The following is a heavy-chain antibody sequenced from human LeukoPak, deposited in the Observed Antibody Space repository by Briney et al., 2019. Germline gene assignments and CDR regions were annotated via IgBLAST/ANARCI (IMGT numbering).Heavy chain of an antibody. CDR3: AKGEAPYYYDSSGYGPADY. CDR1: GFTFDDYA. CDR2: ISWNSGSI. J-gene: IGHJ4*02. V-gene: IGHV3-9*01. Sequence: PGGSLRLSCAASGFTFDDYAMHWVRQAPGKGLEWVSGISWNSGSIGYADSVKGRFTISRDNAKNSLYLQMNSLRAEDTALYYCAKGEAPYYYDSSGYGPADYWGQGTLVTVSS. D-gene: IGHD3-22*01.